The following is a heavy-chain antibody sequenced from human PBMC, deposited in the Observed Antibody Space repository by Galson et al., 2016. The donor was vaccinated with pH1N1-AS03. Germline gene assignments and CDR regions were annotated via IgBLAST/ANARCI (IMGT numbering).Heavy chain of an antibody. J-gene: IGHJ4*02. CDR3: ERAFEEYLLRDYSSVFDS. CDR1: GYTFSNYG. V-gene: IGHV1-18*01. D-gene: IGHD2/OR15-2a*01. Sequence: SVKVSCKASGYTFSNYGITWVRQAPGQGLQWMGWIKNNNDNTIYGQNFQGRVTLTTDPSTNTAYMELKNLRSDDTGVYYCERAFEEYLLRDYSSVFDSWGQGTLVTVSS. CDR2: IKNNNDNT.